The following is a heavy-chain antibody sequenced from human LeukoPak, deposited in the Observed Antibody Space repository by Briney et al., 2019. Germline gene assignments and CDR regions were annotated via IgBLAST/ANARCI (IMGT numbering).Heavy chain of an antibody. CDR1: GFTFSSYG. CDR3: ARESGYSSGWYPV. D-gene: IGHD6-19*01. CDR2: IWYDGSNK. J-gene: IGHJ4*02. V-gene: IGHV3-33*01. Sequence: GGSLRLSCAASGFTFSSYGMHWVRQAPGKGLEWVAVIWYDGSNKYYADSVKGRFTIPRDNSKNTLYLQMNSLRAEDTAVYYCARESGYSSGWYPVWGQGTLVTVSS.